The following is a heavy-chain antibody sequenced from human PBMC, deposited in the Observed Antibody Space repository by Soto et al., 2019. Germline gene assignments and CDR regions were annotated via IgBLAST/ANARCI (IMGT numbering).Heavy chain of an antibody. CDR1: GFTFRDSY. CDR3: AGDAYYYASEF. Sequence: QVQLVESGGGLVKPGGSLRLSCAASGFTFRDSYMTWIRQAPGKGLEWLSYISGGGDTIYYADSVKGRFTVSRDNAKNSLYLQMNSLRAEDTAVYYCAGDAYYYASEFWGQGTLVTVSS. D-gene: IGHD3-10*01. V-gene: IGHV3-11*01. CDR2: ISGGGDTI. J-gene: IGHJ4*02.